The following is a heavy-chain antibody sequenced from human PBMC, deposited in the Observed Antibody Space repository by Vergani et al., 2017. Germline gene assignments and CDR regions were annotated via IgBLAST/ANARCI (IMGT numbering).Heavy chain of an antibody. Sequence: QVQLVETGGGVVQPGGSLRLYGATSGFSFNTYGAHWVRQAPGKGLEWVAFIGYDGRIKYNVDSVKGRFTISRDTSKITLSLQMRSLRADDTAVYYCAKYGRENSDCGYFDSWGQGTLVTVSS. CDR3: AKYGRENSDCGYFDS. V-gene: IGHV3-30*02. D-gene: IGHD2-21*02. CDR1: GFSFNTYG. J-gene: IGHJ4*02. CDR2: IGYDGRIK.